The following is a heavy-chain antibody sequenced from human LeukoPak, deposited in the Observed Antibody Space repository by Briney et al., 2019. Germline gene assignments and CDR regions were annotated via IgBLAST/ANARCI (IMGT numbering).Heavy chain of an antibody. D-gene: IGHD2-2*01. Sequence: SETLSLTGTVSGGSIGEAYWTWIRPPPGKGLELIGYIDSSGSTNYSPSLKSRFTISLDTSKNQFSLKLSSVTAADTAVYYCANRPPGTSWGQGTLVTVSS. CDR3: ANRPPGTS. CDR2: IDSSGST. CDR1: GGSIGEAY. V-gene: IGHV4-4*09. J-gene: IGHJ4*02.